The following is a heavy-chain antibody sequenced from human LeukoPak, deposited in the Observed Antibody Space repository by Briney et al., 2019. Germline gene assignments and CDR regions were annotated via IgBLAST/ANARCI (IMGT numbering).Heavy chain of an antibody. D-gene: IGHD2-2*01. V-gene: IGHV5-51*01. CDR3: AKASSASGGGLDV. J-gene: IGHJ6*02. Sequence: GESLKISCKASGYSFTTYWIGWVRQMPGKGLEWMGIIYPGDSDTRYSPSFQGQVTISADKSISTAYLQWRSLKASDAAIYYCAKASSASGGGLDVWGQGTPVTVSS. CDR1: GYSFTTYW. CDR2: IYPGDSDT.